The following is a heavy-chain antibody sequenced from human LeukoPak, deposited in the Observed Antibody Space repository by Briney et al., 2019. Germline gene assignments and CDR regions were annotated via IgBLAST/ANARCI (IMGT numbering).Heavy chain of an antibody. CDR3: ATDCSSTSCYQDWLDP. D-gene: IGHD2-2*01. J-gene: IGHJ5*02. CDR2: ISGSGGST. Sequence: PGGSLRLSCAASGFTFSSYAMSWVRQAPGKGLEWVSAISGSGGSTYYADSVKGRFTISRDNSKNTLYLQMNSLRAEDTAVYYCATDCSSTSCYQDWLDPWGQGTLVTVSS. CDR1: GFTFSSYA. V-gene: IGHV3-23*01.